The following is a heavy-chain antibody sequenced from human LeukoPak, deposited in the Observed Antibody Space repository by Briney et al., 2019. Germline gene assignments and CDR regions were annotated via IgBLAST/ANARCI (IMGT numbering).Heavy chain of an antibody. Sequence: GGSLRLSCAASGFTFSTFWVNWVRQTPGKGLEWVANIKQDGSEKYYVDSVKGRFTISRDNAKNSLYLQMNSLRDEDTAVYYCARSSGWIIDFWGQGTLVTVSS. J-gene: IGHJ4*02. V-gene: IGHV3-7*01. D-gene: IGHD6-19*01. CDR3: ARSSGWIIDF. CDR1: GFTFSTFW. CDR2: IKQDGSEK.